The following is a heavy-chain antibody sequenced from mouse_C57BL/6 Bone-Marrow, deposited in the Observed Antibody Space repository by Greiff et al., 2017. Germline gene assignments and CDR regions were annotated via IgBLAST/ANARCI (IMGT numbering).Heavy chain of an antibody. CDR1: GYTFTSYW. Sequence: QVQLKQPGAELVKPGASVKLSCKASGYTFTSYWMHWVKQRPGQGLEWIGMIHPNSGSTNYNEKFKSKATLTVDKSSSTAYMQLSSLTSEDSAVYYWAREGWEDCFDYWGQGTTLTVSS. J-gene: IGHJ2*01. D-gene: IGHD3-3*01. CDR3: AREGWEDCFDY. CDR2: IHPNSGST. V-gene: IGHV1-64*01.